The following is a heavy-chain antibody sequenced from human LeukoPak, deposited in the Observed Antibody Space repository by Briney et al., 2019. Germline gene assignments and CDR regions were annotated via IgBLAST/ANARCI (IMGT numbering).Heavy chain of an antibody. J-gene: IGHJ5*02. D-gene: IGHD3-10*01. V-gene: IGHV1-2*02. CDR3: ALIGDHAWFDP. Sequence: ASVKVSCKASGYTFSGYYIFWVRRAPGQGLEWMGWINPNSGGTNYAPEFQGRLTMTRDTSITTAYMELSTLRSDDTAVYYCALIGDHAWFDPWGQGTLATVSS. CDR1: GYTFSGYY. CDR2: INPNSGGT.